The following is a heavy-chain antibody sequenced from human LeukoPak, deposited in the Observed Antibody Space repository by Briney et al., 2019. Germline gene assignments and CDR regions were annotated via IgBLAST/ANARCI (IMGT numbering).Heavy chain of an antibody. CDR2: NYYRGTA. V-gene: IGHV4-31*03. CDR3: ATPYCSGISCLDFFNM. CDR1: GVSVSDGRYY. Sequence: SQTLSLTCNVSGVSVSDGRYYWTCIRPPPGKGLGLIGYNYYRGTAKYNPSLKSRLTISIDTSKNQFSLQLSSVTAADTATYYCATPYCSGISCLDFFNMWGQGTRVTVSS. D-gene: IGHD2-2*01. J-gene: IGHJ3*02.